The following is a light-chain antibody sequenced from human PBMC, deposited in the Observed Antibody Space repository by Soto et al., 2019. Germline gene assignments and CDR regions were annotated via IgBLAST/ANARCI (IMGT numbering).Light chain of an antibody. J-gene: IGKJ5*01. V-gene: IGKV2D-29*02. CDR1: QSLLHITGETF. CDR3: MQSTQLPPT. CDR2: EVS. Sequence: DVVMTQIPLSLSVAPGQPASISCKSSQSLLHITGETFLFWYLQKPGQSPQLXIYEVSTRVSGVPDRFSGSGSGTEFTLEISRVETDDVGIYYCMQSTQLPPTFGQGTRLEI.